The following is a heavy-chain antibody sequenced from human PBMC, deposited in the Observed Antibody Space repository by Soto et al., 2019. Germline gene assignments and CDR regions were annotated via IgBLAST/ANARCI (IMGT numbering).Heavy chain of an antibody. D-gene: IGHD3-16*01. V-gene: IGHV3-74*03. CDR2: LSSDGFGA. CDR1: GFSLSPYW. J-gene: IGHJ4*02. Sequence: PGGSLRLSCAASGFSLSPYWMHWVRQAPGRGLEWVARLSSDGFGAAYADSVKGRFFISRDIARNTFSLQMNSLRADDTAVYYCARDLGGPDYWGRGTSVTVSS. CDR3: ARDLGGPDY.